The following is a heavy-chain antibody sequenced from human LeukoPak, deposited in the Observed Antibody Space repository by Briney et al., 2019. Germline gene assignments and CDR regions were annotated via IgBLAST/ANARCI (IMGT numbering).Heavy chain of an antibody. CDR2: INPKSGGT. Sequence: ASVKVSCKASGYSFIYHYIHWVRQAPGQGLEWMGRINPKSGGTKYAQNFQGSVTMTRDTSITTAYMELTRLGSDDTALYYCARQVGHTSGWYFFDFWGQGTLVTVSS. V-gene: IGHV1-2*06. CDR1: GYSFIYHY. D-gene: IGHD6-19*01. J-gene: IGHJ4*02. CDR3: ARQVGHTSGWYFFDF.